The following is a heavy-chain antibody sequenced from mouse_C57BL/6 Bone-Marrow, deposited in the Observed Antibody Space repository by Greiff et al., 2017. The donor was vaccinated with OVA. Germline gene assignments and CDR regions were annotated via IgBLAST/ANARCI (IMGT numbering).Heavy chain of an antibody. Sequence: VQLQQPGAELVKPGASVKLSCKASGYTFTSYWMHWVKQRPGQGLEWIGMIHPNSGSTNYNEKFKSKATLTVDKSSSTAYMQLSSLTSEDYAVYYCARDTSDWYFDVWGTGTTVTVSS. CDR1: GYTFTSYW. CDR2: IHPNSGST. CDR3: ARDTSDWYFDV. J-gene: IGHJ1*03. V-gene: IGHV1-64*01.